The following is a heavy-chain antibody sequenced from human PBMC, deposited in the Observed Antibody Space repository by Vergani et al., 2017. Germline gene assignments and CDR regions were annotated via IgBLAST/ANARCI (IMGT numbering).Heavy chain of an antibody. Sequence: VQLVESGGGVVQPGRSLRLSCAASGFTFSSYSMNWVRQAPGKGLKWVSSISSSSSYIYYADSVKGRFTISRDNAKNSLYLQMNSLRAEDTAVYYCAREGYTAMFSDYYYMDVWGKGTTVTVSS. CDR2: ISSSSSYI. D-gene: IGHD5-18*01. CDR3: AREGYTAMFSDYYYMDV. V-gene: IGHV3-21*01. J-gene: IGHJ6*03. CDR1: GFTFSSYS.